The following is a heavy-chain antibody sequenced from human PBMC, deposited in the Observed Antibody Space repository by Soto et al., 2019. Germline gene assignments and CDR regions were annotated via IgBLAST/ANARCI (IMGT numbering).Heavy chain of an antibody. CDR3: ARSYSNYRGMDV. J-gene: IGHJ6*02. D-gene: IGHD4-4*01. Sequence: PGGSLRLSCAASGFTVSSNYMSWVRQAPGKGLEWVSVIYSGGSTDYADSVKGRFTISRDNSKNTLYLQMNSPRAEDTAVYYCARSYSNYRGMDVWGQGTTVTVSS. V-gene: IGHV3-53*01. CDR2: IYSGGST. CDR1: GFTVSSNY.